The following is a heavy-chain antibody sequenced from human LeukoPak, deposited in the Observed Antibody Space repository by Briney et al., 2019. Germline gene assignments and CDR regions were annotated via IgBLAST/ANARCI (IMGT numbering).Heavy chain of an antibody. CDR1: GGSISSGSYY. CDR3: ARDEGRAYDSSGYYYPLPVD. J-gene: IGHJ4*02. Sequence: PSETLSLTCTVSGGSISSGSYYWSWIRQPAGKGLEWIGRIYTSGSTNYNPSLKSRVTISVDTSKNQFSLKLSSVTAADTAVYYCARDEGRAYDSSGYYYPLPVDWGQGTLVTVSS. D-gene: IGHD3-22*01. CDR2: IYTSGST. V-gene: IGHV4-61*02.